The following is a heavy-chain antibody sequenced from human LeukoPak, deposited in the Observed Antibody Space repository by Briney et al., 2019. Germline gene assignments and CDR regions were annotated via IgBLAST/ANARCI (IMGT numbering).Heavy chain of an antibody. CDR2: INQDGSVK. Sequence: PGGSLRLSCAASGFTFSNYWMTWVRQAPGKGLEWVANINQDGSVKYYVDSVKGRFTISRDNAKNSVYLHMDSPRVEDTAVYICARDFAAAVGWGQGTLVTVSS. J-gene: IGHJ4*02. CDR3: ARDFAAAVG. V-gene: IGHV3-7*01. CDR1: GFTFSNYW. D-gene: IGHD6-13*01.